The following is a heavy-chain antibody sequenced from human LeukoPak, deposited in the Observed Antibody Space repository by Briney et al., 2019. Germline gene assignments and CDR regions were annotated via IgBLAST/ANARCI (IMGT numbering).Heavy chain of an antibody. CDR2: IIPIFGTA. CDR1: GGTFSSYA. D-gene: IGHD5-12*01. Sequence: SVKVSCKASGGTFSSYAISWVRQAPGQGLEWMVGIIPIFGTANYAQKFQGRVTITTDESTSTAYMELSSLRSEDTAVYYCARGESGLNWFDPWGQGTLVTVSS. J-gene: IGHJ5*02. V-gene: IGHV1-69*05. CDR3: ARGESGLNWFDP.